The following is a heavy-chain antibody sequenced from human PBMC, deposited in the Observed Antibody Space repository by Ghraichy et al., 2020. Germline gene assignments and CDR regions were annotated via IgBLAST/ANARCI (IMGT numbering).Heavy chain of an antibody. V-gene: IGHV4-39*01. CDR1: GGSISSSSYY. CDR2: IYYSGST. Sequence: SETLSLTCTVSGGSISSSSYYWGWIRQPPGKGLEWIGSIYYSGSTYYNPSLKSRVTISVDTSKNQFSLKLSSVTAADTAVYYCARHGRSFNWNDRPAPHGAFDIWGQGTMVTVSS. J-gene: IGHJ3*02. CDR3: ARHGRSFNWNDRPAPHGAFDI. D-gene: IGHD1-1*01.